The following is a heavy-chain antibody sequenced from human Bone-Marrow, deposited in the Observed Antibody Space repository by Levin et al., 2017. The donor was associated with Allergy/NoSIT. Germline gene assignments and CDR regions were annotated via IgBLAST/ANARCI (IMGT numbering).Heavy chain of an antibody. J-gene: IGHJ3*02. CDR1: GGSISSYY. Sequence: SETLSLTCTVSGGSISSYYWSWIRQPPGKGLEWIGYIYYSGSTNYNPSLKSRVTISVDTSKNQFSLKLSSVTAADTAVYYCARLAPYSSSWVDAFDIWGQGTMVTVSS. D-gene: IGHD6-13*01. CDR3: ARLAPYSSSWVDAFDI. CDR2: IYYSGST. V-gene: IGHV4-59*08.